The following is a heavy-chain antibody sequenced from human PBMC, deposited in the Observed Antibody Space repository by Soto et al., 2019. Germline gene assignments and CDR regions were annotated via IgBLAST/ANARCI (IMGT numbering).Heavy chain of an antibody. J-gene: IGHJ4*02. CDR1: GGSISSGGYY. CDR3: ARAPHDWSFDY. CDR2: IYYSGCT. D-gene: IGHD3-9*01. V-gene: IGHV4-31*03. Sequence: QVQLQESGPGLVKPSKTLSLTCTVTGGSISSGGYYWSWIRQHPGKGLEWIGYIYYSGCTYYNPSLKSRVTISVDTSKNQFSLKLSSVTAADTAVYYCARAPHDWSFDYWGQGTLVTVSS.